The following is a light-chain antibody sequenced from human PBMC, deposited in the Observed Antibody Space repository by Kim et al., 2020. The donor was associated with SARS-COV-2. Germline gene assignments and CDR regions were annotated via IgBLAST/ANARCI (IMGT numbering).Light chain of an antibody. CDR1: QSVSSN. Sequence: SPGETTPPACRASQSVSSNFAWYQQKPGQAPRLLIYGASTRATGIPARFSGSGSGTEFTLTISSLQSEDFAVYYCQQYNNWPPRTFGQGTKVEIK. CDR2: GAS. CDR3: QQYNNWPPRT. J-gene: IGKJ1*01. V-gene: IGKV3-15*01.